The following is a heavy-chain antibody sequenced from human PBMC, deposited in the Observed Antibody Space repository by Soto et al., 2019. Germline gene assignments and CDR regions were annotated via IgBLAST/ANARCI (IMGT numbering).Heavy chain of an antibody. Sequence: GGSLRLSCAASGFTFSSYSMNWARQAPGKGLEWVSSISSSGSSIYYADSVKGRFTISRDNSKNTLYLQMNSLRAEDTAVYYCAKDLAVSSSYHYFDYWGQGTLVTVSS. V-gene: IGHV3-23*01. CDR2: ISSSGSSI. CDR3: AKDLAVSSSYHYFDY. J-gene: IGHJ4*02. CDR1: GFTFSSYS. D-gene: IGHD6-13*01.